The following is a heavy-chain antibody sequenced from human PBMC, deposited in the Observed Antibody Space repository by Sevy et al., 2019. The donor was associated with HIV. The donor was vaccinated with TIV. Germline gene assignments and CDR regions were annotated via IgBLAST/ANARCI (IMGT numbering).Heavy chain of an antibody. V-gene: IGHV3-11*01. J-gene: IGHJ4*02. CDR1: GFTFSDYY. CDR2: FSSSGSTI. D-gene: IGHD1-26*01. Sequence: GGSLRLSCAASGFTFSDYYMSWIRKAPGKGLEGVSYFSSSGSTIYNADSVKGRFTISRDNAKNSLYLQMNSLRAEDTAVYYCARDLGSGSYTYYDYWGQGTLVTVSS. CDR3: ARDLGSGSYTYYDY.